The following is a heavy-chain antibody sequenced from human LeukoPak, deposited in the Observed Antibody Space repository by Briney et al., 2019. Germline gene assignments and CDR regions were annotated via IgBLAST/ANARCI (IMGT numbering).Heavy chain of an antibody. Sequence: PSETLSLTCTVSGGSISSSSYYWGWIRQPPGKGLEWIGSIYYSGGTYYNPSLKSRVTISVDTSKNQFSLKLSSVTAADTAVYYCARQLLQYCSSTSCILYYFDYWGQGTLVTVSS. CDR1: GGSISSSSYY. J-gene: IGHJ4*02. CDR2: IYYSGGT. V-gene: IGHV4-39*01. CDR3: ARQLLQYCSSTSCILYYFDY. D-gene: IGHD2-2*01.